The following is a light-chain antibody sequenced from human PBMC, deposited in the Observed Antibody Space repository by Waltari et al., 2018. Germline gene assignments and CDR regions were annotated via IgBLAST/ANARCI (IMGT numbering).Light chain of an antibody. CDR3: SSYTSTNTVI. J-gene: IGLJ2*01. V-gene: IGLV2-14*03. Sequence: QSALTQPASVSGSPGQSITLACTGTSSDIGGYNYVSWYQQHPGKAPKLMIFDVTKGPSGVSDRFSGSKSGNTASLTISGLHTDDESDYYCSSYTSTNTVIFGGGTKVTVL. CDR1: SSDIGGYNY. CDR2: DVT.